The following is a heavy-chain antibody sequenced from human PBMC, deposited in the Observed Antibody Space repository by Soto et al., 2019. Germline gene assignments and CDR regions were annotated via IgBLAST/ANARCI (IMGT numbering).Heavy chain of an antibody. V-gene: IGHV1-46*02. CDR1: GFTFNTYF. CDR3: ARDWRYSSGLDY. J-gene: IGHJ4*02. CDR2: ISPSGDAT. Sequence: ASVKVSCKASGFTFNTYFVHWLRQAPGQGLEWLGIISPSGDATSYAEKFKGRVTVTKDTSTTTVYMELSSLRPEDTAVYYCARDWRYSSGLDYSGKGTLVTVSS. D-gene: IGHD6-19*01.